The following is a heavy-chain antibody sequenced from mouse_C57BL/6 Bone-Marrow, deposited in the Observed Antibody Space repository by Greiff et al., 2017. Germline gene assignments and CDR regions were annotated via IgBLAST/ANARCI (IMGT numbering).Heavy chain of an antibody. CDR2: ISGGGGNT. J-gene: IGHJ3*01. CDR3: ARQGDYDYDWFAY. Sequence: EVKVEESGGGLVKPGGSLKLSCAASGFTFSSYTMSWVRQTPEKRLEWVATISGGGGNTYYPDRVKGRFTISRDNAKNTLYLQMSRLKSEDTAMYYCARQGDYDYDWFAYWGQGTLVTVSA. D-gene: IGHD2-4*01. CDR1: GFTFSSYT. V-gene: IGHV5-9*04.